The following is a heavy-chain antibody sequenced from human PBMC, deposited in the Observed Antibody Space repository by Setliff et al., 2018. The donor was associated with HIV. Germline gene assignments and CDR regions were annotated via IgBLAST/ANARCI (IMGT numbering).Heavy chain of an antibody. CDR3: AAFFVTPMTTQDF. Sequence: PSETLSLTCAVYGGPSTDHYWNGIRQSPGMGLEWIAEIHHTGYINYNPSLRSRVSVSRDMSSNQFSLRLSSVTAADAAVYYCAAFFVTPMTTQDFWGQGTLVTVSS. D-gene: IGHD4-4*01. V-gene: IGHV4-34*01. J-gene: IGHJ4*02. CDR1: GGPSTDHY. CDR2: IHHTGYI.